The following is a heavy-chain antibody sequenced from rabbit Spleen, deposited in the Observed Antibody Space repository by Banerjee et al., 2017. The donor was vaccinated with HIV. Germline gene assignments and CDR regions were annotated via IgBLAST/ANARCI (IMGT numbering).Heavy chain of an antibody. Sequence: QEQLVESGGGLVKPEGSLTLTCKASGFPFSNKAVMCWVRQAPGKGLEWIACINVGSNDITSYATWAEGRFTISKTSSTTVTLQMTSLTAADTATYFCAREYVNTFNLWGPGTLVTVS. CDR2: INVGSNDIT. CDR3: AREYVNTFNL. J-gene: IGHJ4*01. CDR1: GFPFSNKAV. V-gene: IGHV1S45*01. D-gene: IGHD1-1*01.